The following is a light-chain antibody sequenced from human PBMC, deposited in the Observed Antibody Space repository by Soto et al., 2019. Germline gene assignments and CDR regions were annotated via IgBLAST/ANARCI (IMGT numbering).Light chain of an antibody. CDR1: ESISRN. J-gene: IGKJ3*01. CDR2: AAS. V-gene: IGKV1-39*01. Sequence: DIQMTQSPSSLSASVGDGVTIPCRASESISRNLNWYQQKAGKAPKLLIYAASTLQSGVPSRFSGSGSATDFTLTISSLQPEDFAPYYCQQSYTMPFTFGPGTKVDI. CDR3: QQSYTMPFT.